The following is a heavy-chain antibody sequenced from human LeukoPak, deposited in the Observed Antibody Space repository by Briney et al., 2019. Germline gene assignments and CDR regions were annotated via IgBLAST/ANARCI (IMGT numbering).Heavy chain of an antibody. Sequence: SETLSLTCTVSGDSVTSSYWCWIRQSAGQGLDWIGRIYDNANTNYNPSLKSRVTMSVDTSKNQFSLRLSFVTAADTAVYYSARSEAFDIWGQGTTVTVSS. J-gene: IGHJ3*02. V-gene: IGHV4-4*07. CDR2: IYDNANT. CDR1: GDSVTSSY. CDR3: ARSEAFDI.